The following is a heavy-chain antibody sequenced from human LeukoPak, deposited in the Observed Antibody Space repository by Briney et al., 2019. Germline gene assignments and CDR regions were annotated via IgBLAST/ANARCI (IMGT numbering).Heavy chain of an antibody. V-gene: IGHV3-7*01. CDR3: ARDRGWRTSGYYLYHFDY. CDR1: GFTFTDYF. J-gene: IGHJ4*02. CDR2: IKHNGGEK. D-gene: IGHD3-22*01. Sequence: GGSLRLSCVASGFTFTDYFMSWVRQAPGKGLEWVASIKHNGGEKYYVDSVKGRFTISRDNAKNSLYLEMSSLRVEDTAVYYCARDRGWRTSGYYLYHFDYWGQGTLVTVSS.